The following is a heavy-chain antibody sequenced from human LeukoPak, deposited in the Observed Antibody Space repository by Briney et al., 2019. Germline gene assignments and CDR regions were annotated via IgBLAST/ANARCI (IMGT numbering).Heavy chain of an antibody. J-gene: IGHJ3*02. D-gene: IGHD6-13*01. Sequence: GGSLRLSCAASGFTFSSYWMSWVRQAPGKGLEWVANIKQDGSEKYYVDSVKGRFTISRGNAKNSLYLQMNSLRAEDTAVYYCARVRLGSMVLDAFDIWGQGTMVTVSS. CDR1: GFTFSSYW. V-gene: IGHV3-7*01. CDR3: ARVRLGSMVLDAFDI. CDR2: IKQDGSEK.